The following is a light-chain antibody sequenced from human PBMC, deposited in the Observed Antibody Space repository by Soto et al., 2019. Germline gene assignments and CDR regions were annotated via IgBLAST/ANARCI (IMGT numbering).Light chain of an antibody. CDR1: RSVRND. CDR3: QKYGSSPIT. V-gene: IGKV3-20*01. Sequence: DIVLTQSPATLSVSPGDRASLSCRASRSVRNDLAWYQQKPGQAPRLLIYDASKRATGIPDRFSGTGSGTDFTLTISSLEPEDFAVYYCQKYGSSPITFGQGTRLEIK. J-gene: IGKJ5*01. CDR2: DAS.